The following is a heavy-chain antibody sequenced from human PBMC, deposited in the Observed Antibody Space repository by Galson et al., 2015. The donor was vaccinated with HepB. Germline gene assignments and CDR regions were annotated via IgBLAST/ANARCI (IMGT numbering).Heavy chain of an antibody. D-gene: IGHD3-10*01. CDR2: IYSSGST. CDR1: GGSISSRSYY. Sequence: TLSLTCTVSGGSISSRSYYWSWIRQPAGKGLEWIGRIYSSGSTNYNPSLESRVTISVDTPKNQFSLKLRSGTAADTAVYYCATDQTSYGTTFFDYWGQGTLVIVSS. J-gene: IGHJ4*02. V-gene: IGHV4-61*02. CDR3: ATDQTSYGTTFFDY.